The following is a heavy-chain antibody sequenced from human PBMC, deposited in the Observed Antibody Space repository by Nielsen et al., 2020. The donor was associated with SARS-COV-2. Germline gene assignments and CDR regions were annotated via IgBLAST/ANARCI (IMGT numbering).Heavy chain of an antibody. CDR3: ARDAGYSGYGNFDY. D-gene: IGHD5-12*01. CDR2: IWYDGSNK. CDR1: GFTFSSYG. J-gene: IGHJ4*02. V-gene: IGHV3-33*08. Sequence: GGSLRLSCAASGFTFSSYGMHWVRQAPGKGLEWVAVIWYDGSNKYYGDSVKGRFTISRDNAKNSLYLQMNSLRAEDTAVYYCARDAGYSGYGNFDYWGQGTLVTVSS.